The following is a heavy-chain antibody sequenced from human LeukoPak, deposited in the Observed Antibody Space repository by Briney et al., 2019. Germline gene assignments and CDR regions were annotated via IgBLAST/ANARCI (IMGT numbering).Heavy chain of an antibody. J-gene: IGHJ3*02. CDR3: AREASTMIVPGGAFDI. Sequence: GGSLRLSCAASGFTFSSYAMSWVRQAPGKGLEWVSAISGSGGSTYYADSVKGRFTISRDNSKNTLYLQMNSLRAEDTAVYYCAREASTMIVPGGAFDIWSQGTMVTVSS. D-gene: IGHD3-22*01. CDR1: GFTFSSYA. CDR2: ISGSGGST. V-gene: IGHV3-23*01.